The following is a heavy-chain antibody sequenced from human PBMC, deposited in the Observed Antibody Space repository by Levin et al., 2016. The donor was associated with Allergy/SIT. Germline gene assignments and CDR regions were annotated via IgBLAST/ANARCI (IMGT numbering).Heavy chain of an antibody. CDR1: GYTFTSYG. D-gene: IGHD1-26*01. Sequence: ASVKVSCKASGYTFTSYGISWVRQAPGQGLEWMGWISAYNGNTNYAQKLQGRVTMTTDTSTSTVYMELSSLRSEDTAVYYCARVRGSYRTSEYWYFDLWGRGTLVTVSS. J-gene: IGHJ2*01. CDR3: ARVRGSYRTSEYWYFDL. CDR2: ISAYNGNT. V-gene: IGHV1-18*01.